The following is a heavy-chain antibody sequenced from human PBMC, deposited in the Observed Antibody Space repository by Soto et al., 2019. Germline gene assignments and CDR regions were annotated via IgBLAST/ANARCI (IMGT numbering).Heavy chain of an antibody. D-gene: IGHD3-10*01. J-gene: IGHJ6*02. CDR3: AKVGVRGVPSYFSMDV. CDR1: GFTFSNYA. Sequence: GSLRLSCAASGFTFSNYAMSWVRQAPGKGLEWISAISGGGGTTYSADSVQGRFTISRDNFKNTLYLQINSLRADDTAVYYCAKVGVRGVPSYFSMDVWGQGTTVTVSS. CDR2: ISGGGGTT. V-gene: IGHV3-23*01.